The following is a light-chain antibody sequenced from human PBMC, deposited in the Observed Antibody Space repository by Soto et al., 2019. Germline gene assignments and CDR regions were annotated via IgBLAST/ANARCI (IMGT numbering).Light chain of an antibody. CDR1: QRVRSS. CDR2: EAS. V-gene: IGKV3-15*01. Sequence: EIVLAQSPGTLSVSPGERATLICRASQRVRSSLAWYQQKPGQAPRPFIYEASTRATGSPARFTGSGSGTEFTLTISSLQSEDFAVYYCQQYNSWPETFGQGTKVEI. CDR3: QQYNSWPET. J-gene: IGKJ1*01.